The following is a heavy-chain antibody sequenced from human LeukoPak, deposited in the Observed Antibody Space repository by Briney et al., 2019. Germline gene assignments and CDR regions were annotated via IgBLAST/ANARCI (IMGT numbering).Heavy chain of an antibody. CDR2: INPNSGGT. CDR3: ARSPRGFLTRPYFDY. J-gene: IGHJ4*02. CDR1: GYTFTGYY. D-gene: IGHD3-10*01. Sequence: GASVEVSCKASGYTFTGYYMHWVRQAPGQGLEWMGWINPNSGGTNYAQKFQGRVTMTRDTSISTAYMELSRLRSDDTAVYYCARSPRGFLTRPYFDYWGQGTLVTVSS. V-gene: IGHV1-2*02.